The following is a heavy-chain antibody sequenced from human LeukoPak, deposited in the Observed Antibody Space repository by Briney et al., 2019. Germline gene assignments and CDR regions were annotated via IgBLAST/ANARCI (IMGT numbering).Heavy chain of an antibody. D-gene: IGHD5-18*01. CDR3: TSTAMVPLDAFDI. J-gene: IGHJ3*02. CDR2: INHSGST. Sequence: PSETLSLTCAVYGGSFSGYYWSWIRQPPGKGLEWIGEINHSGSTNYNPSLKSRVTISVDTSKNQFSLKLSSVTAADTAVYYCTSTAMVPLDAFDIWGQGTMVTVSS. V-gene: IGHV4-34*01. CDR1: GGSFSGYY.